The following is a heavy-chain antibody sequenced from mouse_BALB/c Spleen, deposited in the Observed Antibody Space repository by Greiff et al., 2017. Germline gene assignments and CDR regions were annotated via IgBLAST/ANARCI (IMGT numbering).Heavy chain of an antibody. V-gene: IGHV10-3*03. D-gene: IGHD2-2*01. CDR1: GFTFNTYA. Sequence: EVMLVESGGGLVQPKGSLKLSCAASGFTFNTYAMHWVCQAPGKGLEWVARIRSKSNNYATYYADSVKDRFTISRDDSQSMLYLQMNNLKTEDTAMYYCVREGYLYAMDYWGQGTSVTVSS. CDR3: VREGYLYAMDY. CDR2: IRSKSNNYAT. J-gene: IGHJ4*01.